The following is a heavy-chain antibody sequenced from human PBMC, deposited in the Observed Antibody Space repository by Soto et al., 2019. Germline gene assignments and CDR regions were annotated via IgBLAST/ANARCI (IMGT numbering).Heavy chain of an antibody. D-gene: IGHD3-10*01. J-gene: IGHJ4*02. CDR2: ISAYNGNT. V-gene: IGHV1-18*01. CDR3: AGEGDYYASWSYQASDY. CDR1: GYTFTSYG. Sequence: ASVKVSCKASGYTFTSYGISWARQAPGQGLEWMGWISAYNGNTNYAQKLQGRVTMTTDTSTSTAYMELRSLRSDDTAVYYCAGEGDYYASWSYQASDYWGQEPLSTVSS.